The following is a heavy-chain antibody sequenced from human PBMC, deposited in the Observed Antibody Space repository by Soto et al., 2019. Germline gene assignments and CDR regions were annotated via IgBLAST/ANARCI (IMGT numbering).Heavy chain of an antibody. CDR2: IIPIFGTA. CDR3: AREGYSSGEFDY. J-gene: IGHJ4*02. Sequence: QVQLVQSGAEMKKPGSSVKVSCKASGGTFSSYAISWVRQAPGQGLEWMGGIIPIFGTANYAQKFQGRVTITADESTSTAYMELSSLRSEDTAMYYCAREGYSSGEFDYWGQGTLVTVSS. D-gene: IGHD6-19*01. V-gene: IGHV1-69*01. CDR1: GGTFSSYA.